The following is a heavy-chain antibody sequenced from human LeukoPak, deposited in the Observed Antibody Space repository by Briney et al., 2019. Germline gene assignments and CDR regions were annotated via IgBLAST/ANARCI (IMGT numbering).Heavy chain of an antibody. V-gene: IGHV4-30-4*07. Sequence: PSETLSLTCAVSGDSISSGGYSWSWIRQPPGKGLEWIGYIYYSGSTYYNPSLKSRVTISVDTSKNQFSLQLSSVTAADTAVYYCATLLEWELFNAFDIWGQGTMVTVSS. CDR2: IYYSGST. D-gene: IGHD1-26*01. CDR3: ATLLEWELFNAFDI. J-gene: IGHJ3*02. CDR1: GDSISSGGYS.